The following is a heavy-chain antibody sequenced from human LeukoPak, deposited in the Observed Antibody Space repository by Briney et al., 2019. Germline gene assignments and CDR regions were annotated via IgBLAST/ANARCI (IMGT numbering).Heavy chain of an antibody. Sequence: GGSLRLSCAASGFTFDDYAMHWVRQAPGKGLEWVSGISWNGGSIGYADSVKGRFTISRDNAKNSLYLQMNSLRAEDTALYYCAKGGLLEGHDAFDIWGQGTMVTVSS. J-gene: IGHJ3*02. CDR3: AKGGLLEGHDAFDI. V-gene: IGHV3-9*01. CDR1: GFTFDDYA. D-gene: IGHD2/OR15-2a*01. CDR2: ISWNGGSI.